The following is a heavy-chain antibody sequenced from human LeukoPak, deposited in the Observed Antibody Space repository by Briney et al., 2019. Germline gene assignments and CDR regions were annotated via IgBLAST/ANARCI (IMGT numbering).Heavy chain of an antibody. CDR3: ARDLRKGSYFDC. Sequence: GGSLRLSCAASGFTFSTQGMHWVRQAPGKGLEWVALIWYDGSNKYYADSVKGRFTISRDNSKNTLYLQMNSLRVEDTAVYYCARDLRKGSYFDCWGQGTLVTASS. D-gene: IGHD3-10*01. J-gene: IGHJ4*02. CDR1: GFTFSTQG. V-gene: IGHV3-33*01. CDR2: IWYDGSNK.